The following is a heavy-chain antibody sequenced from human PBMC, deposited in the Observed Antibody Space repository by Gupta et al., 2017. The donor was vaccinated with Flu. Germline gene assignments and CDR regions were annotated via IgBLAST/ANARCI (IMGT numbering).Heavy chain of an antibody. CDR1: GFACRNYG. Sequence: QMQLVESGGGVVQPGTSLRLSCAASGFACRNYGMHWVRQSPARGLQWVAVVSNDGGHKYYADFVKGRLTISRDNSKNALFLQMSGLRDDDTAVYYCAKDYSGYGDHRIDFWGQGTQVTVSS. D-gene: IGHD4-17*01. CDR2: VSNDGGHK. CDR3: AKDYSGYGDHRIDF. J-gene: IGHJ4*02. V-gene: IGHV3-30*18.